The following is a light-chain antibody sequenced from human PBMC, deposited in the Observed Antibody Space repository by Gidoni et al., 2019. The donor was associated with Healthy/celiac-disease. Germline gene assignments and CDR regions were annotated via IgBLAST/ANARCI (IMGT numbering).Light chain of an antibody. J-gene: IGKJ5*01. CDR3: QQYDNLIT. CDR1: QDISNY. Sequence: DIQMTPSPSSLSASVGDRVTITCQASQDISNYLHWYQQKPRKAPKLLIYDATNLETGVPSRFSGSGSGTDFTFTISRLQPEDIATYCCQQYDNLITFGQGTRLEIK. V-gene: IGKV1-33*01. CDR2: DAT.